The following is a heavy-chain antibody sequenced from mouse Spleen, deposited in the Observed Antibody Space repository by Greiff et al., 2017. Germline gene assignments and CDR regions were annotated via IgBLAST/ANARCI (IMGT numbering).Heavy chain of an antibody. V-gene: IGHV14-1*01. Sequence: EVQLQQSGAELVRPGASVKLSCTASGFNIKDYYMHWVKQRPEQGLEWIERIDPEDGDTEYAPKFQGKATMTADTSSNTAYLQLSSLTSEDTAVYYCTTVYYGSSSAWFAYWGQGTLVTVSA. CDR1: GFNIKDYY. CDR3: TTVYYGSSSAWFAY. J-gene: IGHJ3*01. CDR2: IDPEDGDT. D-gene: IGHD1-1*01.